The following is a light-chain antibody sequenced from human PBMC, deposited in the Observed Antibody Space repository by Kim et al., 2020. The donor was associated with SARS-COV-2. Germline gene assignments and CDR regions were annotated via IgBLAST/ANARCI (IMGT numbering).Light chain of an antibody. CDR3: QSYDSSNQV. CDR2: EDN. CDR1: GGSIASNY. V-gene: IGLV6-57*03. Sequence: GKTVTISCTRSGGSIASNYVQWYQQRPGSAPTTVIYEDNQRPSGVPDRFSGSIDSSSNSASLTISGLKTEDEADYYCQSYDSSNQVFGGGTKVTVL. J-gene: IGLJ3*02.